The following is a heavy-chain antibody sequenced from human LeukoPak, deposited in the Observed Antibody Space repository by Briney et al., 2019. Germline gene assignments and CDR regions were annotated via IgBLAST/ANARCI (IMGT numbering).Heavy chain of an antibody. J-gene: IGHJ4*02. CDR1: GYTFFSYD. CDR3: ARGPTWNYVVPLDY. Sequence: ASVKVSCKASGYTFFSYDINWVRQAPGQGLEWMGWMDPNSGNTGYAQKFQGRVTMTRNISISTAYMELGSLRSEDTAVYYCARGPTWNYVVPLDYWGQGALVTVSS. V-gene: IGHV1-8*01. CDR2: MDPNSGNT. D-gene: IGHD1-7*01.